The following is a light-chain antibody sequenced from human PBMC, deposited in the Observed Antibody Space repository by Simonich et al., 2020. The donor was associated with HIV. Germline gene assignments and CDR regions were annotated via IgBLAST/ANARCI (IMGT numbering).Light chain of an antibody. CDR3: QQYYGSPS. Sequence: DIVMTQSPDSLAVSLGERATINCQSSQNVLYSSNNKNYLACDQQKPGQPPKLLIYWASPRESGVPDRFSGSGSGTDFTLTISSLQAEDVAVYYCQQYYGSPSFGPGTKVDIK. V-gene: IGKV4-1*01. J-gene: IGKJ3*01. CDR2: WAS. CDR1: QNVLYSSNNKNY.